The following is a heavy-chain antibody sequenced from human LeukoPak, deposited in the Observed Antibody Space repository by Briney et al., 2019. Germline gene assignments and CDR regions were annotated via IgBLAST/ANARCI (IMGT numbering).Heavy chain of an antibody. CDR1: GFIFSSFG. CDR3: AKDPIAVAGNNYYGVDV. V-gene: IGHV3-30*18. D-gene: IGHD6-19*01. Sequence: GGSLRLSCAASGFIFSSFGMHWVRQAPGKGLEWVAVISYDGSNKYYADSVKGRFTISRDNSKNTLYPQMDSLRAEDTAVYYCAKDPIAVAGNNYYGVDVWGQGTTVTVSS. CDR2: ISYDGSNK. J-gene: IGHJ6*02.